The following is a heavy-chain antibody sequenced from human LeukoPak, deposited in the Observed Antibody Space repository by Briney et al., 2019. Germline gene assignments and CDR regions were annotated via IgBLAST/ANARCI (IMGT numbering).Heavy chain of an antibody. V-gene: IGHV4-34*01. J-gene: IGHJ4*02. D-gene: IGHD4-17*01. CDR3: ARGFYGVFDY. Sequence: SETLSLTYAVYGGSFSGYYWSWIRQPPGKGLEWIGEINHSGSTNYNPSLKSRVTISVDTSKNQFSLKLSSVTAADTAVYYCARGFYGVFDYWGQGTLVTVSS. CDR1: GGSFSGYY. CDR2: INHSGST.